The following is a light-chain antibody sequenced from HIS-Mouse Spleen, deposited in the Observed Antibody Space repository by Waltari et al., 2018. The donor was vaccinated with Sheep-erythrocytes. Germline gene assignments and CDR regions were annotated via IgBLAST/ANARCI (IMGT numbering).Light chain of an antibody. J-gene: IGLJ2*01. CDR3: QSADSSGTYVV. CDR1: ALPKQY. Sequence: SYELTQPPSVSVSPGQTARITCSGDALPKQYAYWYQQKPGQAPVLGIYKASGRPSGIPGLFSGSSSGTTVTLTISGVQAEDEADYYCQSADSSGTYVVFGGGTKLTVL. CDR2: KAS. V-gene: IGLV3-25*03.